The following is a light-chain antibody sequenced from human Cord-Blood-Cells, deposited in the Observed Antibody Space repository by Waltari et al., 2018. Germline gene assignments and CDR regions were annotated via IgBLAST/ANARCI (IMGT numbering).Light chain of an antibody. J-gene: IGLJ2*01. CDR1: STDVWSYNL. CDR2: EGS. Sequence: QSALTQPASVSGSPGPSITLPCTGTSTDVWSYNLVSLYQQHPGKAPKLMIYEGSKRPSGVSNRFSGSKSGNTASLTISGLQAEDEADYYCCSYAGSSTVVFGGGTKLTVL. V-gene: IGLV2-23*01. CDR3: CSYAGSSTVV.